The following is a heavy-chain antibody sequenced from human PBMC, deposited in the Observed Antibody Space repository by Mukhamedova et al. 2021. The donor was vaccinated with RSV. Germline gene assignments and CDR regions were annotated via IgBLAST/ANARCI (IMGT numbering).Heavy chain of an antibody. CDR3: ARAQWLEDSSFGVVCPPEN. CDR2: IYHSGST. V-gene: IGHV4-38-2*02. J-gene: IGHJ4*02. D-gene: IGHD3-3*01. Sequence: GSIYHSGSTYHNPSLKSRVTISVDAAKNQFSLMLSSATGADTAVYYCARAQWLEDSSFGVVCPPENWGQGILVTVSS.